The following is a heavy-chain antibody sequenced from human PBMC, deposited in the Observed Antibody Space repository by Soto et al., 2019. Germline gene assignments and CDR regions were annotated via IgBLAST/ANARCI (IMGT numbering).Heavy chain of an antibody. J-gene: IGHJ4*02. Sequence: HPGGSLRLSCVASGFTVDDYAMHWVRQAPGKGLEWVSGISANGDNVDYADSVKGRITVSRDNAKNSLFLQMNSLSPEDTALYYCAKDMKWGGMTTIHYFDSWGQGT. V-gene: IGHV3-9*01. CDR2: ISANGDNV. CDR3: AKDMKWGGMTTIHYFDS. CDR1: GFTVDDYA. D-gene: IGHD4-17*01.